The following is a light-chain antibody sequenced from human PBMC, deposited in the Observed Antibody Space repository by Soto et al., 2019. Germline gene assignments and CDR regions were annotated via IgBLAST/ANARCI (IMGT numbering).Light chain of an antibody. V-gene: IGKV3-20*01. Sequence: IVLTQHPATKTLSPGESATLSCRASQSVSSYVACYEQNPGHAPRLLINGASSRATGITERFSGSGSGTEFTLPTSRLQSEDFAVYYCQQHGSSPPGFTFGPGTKVDIK. CDR2: GAS. J-gene: IGKJ3*01. CDR3: QQHGSSPPGFT. CDR1: QSVSSY.